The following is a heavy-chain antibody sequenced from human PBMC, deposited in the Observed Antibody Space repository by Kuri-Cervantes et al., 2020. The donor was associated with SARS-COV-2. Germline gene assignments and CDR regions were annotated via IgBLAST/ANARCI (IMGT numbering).Heavy chain of an antibody. Sequence: SETLSPTCTVSGGSISSSSYYWGWIRQPPGKGLEWIGSIYYSGSTYYNPSLKSRVTISVDTSKNQFSLKLSSVTAADTAVYYCARHGLRYYGSGSLTTFDYWGQGTLVTVSS. CDR3: ARHGLRYYGSGSLTTFDY. J-gene: IGHJ4*02. V-gene: IGHV4-39*01. D-gene: IGHD3-10*01. CDR1: GGSISSSSYY. CDR2: IYYSGST.